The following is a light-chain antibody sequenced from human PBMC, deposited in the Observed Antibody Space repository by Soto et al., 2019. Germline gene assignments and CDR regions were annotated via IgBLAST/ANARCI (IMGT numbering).Light chain of an antibody. CDR3: QSKT. CDR2: GAS. V-gene: IGKV3-15*01. Sequence: EIVMTQSPATLSVSPGERATLSCRASQSVSSNLAWYQQKPGQAPRLLIYGASTRATGIPARFSGSGSGTEFTLTINSLQSEDFAVYYCQSKTFGQGTKVEIK. J-gene: IGKJ1*01. CDR1: QSVSSN.